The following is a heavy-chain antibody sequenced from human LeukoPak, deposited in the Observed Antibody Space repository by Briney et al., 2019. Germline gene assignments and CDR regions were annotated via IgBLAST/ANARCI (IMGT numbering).Heavy chain of an antibody. CDR1: GFTFSSYW. J-gene: IGHJ4*02. Sequence: PGGSLRLSCAASGFTFSSYWMSWVRQAPGKGLEWVANIKQDGSEKYYVDSVEGRFTISRDNAKNSLYLQMNSLRAEDTAVYYCARGSSGWYPGYYFDYWGQGTLVTVSS. CDR2: IKQDGSEK. D-gene: IGHD6-19*01. CDR3: ARGSSGWYPGYYFDY. V-gene: IGHV3-7*01.